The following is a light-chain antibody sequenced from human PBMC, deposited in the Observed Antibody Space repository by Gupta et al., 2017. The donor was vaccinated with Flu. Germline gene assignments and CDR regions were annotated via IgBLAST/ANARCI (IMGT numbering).Light chain of an antibody. V-gene: IGLV2-11*01. CDR3: CSYAGSYVV. CDR2: DVS. J-gene: IGLJ2*01. CDR1: SSEVGGYNY. Sequence: QSALTQPRSVSGSPGQSVTLSCAGTSSEVGGYNYVSWYQQHPGKAPKLMIYDVSKRPLGVPDCFSGSKSGNTASLTISGLQAEDEADYYCCSYAGSYVVFGGGTKLTVL.